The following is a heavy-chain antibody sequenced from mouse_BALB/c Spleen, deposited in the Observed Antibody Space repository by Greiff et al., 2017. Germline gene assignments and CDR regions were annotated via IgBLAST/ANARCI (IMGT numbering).Heavy chain of an antibody. CDR1: GFTFSSFG. CDR2: ISSGSSTI. CDR3: ARGNRYGNYDYAMDY. V-gene: IGHV5-17*02. D-gene: IGHD2-1*01. J-gene: IGHJ4*01. Sequence: EVMLVESGGGLVQPGGSRKLSCAASGFTFSSFGMHWVRQAPEKGLEWVAYISSGSSTIYYADTVKGRFTISRDNPKNTLFLQMTSLRSEDTAMYYCARGNRYGNYDYAMDYWGQGTSVTVSS.